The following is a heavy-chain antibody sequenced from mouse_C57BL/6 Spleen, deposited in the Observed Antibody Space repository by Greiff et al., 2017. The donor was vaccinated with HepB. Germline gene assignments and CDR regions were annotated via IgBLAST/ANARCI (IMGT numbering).Heavy chain of an antibody. Sequence: DVMLVESGGGLVKPGGSLKLSCAASGFTFSSYAMSWVRQTPEKRLEWVATISDGGSYTYYPDNVKGRFTISRDNAKNNLYLQMSHLKSEDTAMYYCARDRIYYGSSEPYYFDYWGQGTTLTVSS. CDR3: ARDRIYYGSSEPYYFDY. V-gene: IGHV5-4*01. CDR2: ISDGGSYT. J-gene: IGHJ2*01. D-gene: IGHD1-1*01. CDR1: GFTFSSYA.